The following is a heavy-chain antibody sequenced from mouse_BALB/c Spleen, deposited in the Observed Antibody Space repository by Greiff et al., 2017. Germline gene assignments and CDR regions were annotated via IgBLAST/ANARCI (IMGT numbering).Heavy chain of an antibody. CDR2: ISYSGST. Sequence: EVKLMESGPGLVKPSQSLSLTCTVTGYSITSDYAWNWIRQFPGNKLEWMGYISYSGSTSYNPSLKSRISITRDTSKNQFFLQLNSVTTEDTATYYCARIPYYYGSSYGGSYAMDYWGQGTSVTVSS. CDR1: GYSITSDYA. V-gene: IGHV3-2*02. CDR3: ARIPYYYGSSYGGSYAMDY. D-gene: IGHD1-1*01. J-gene: IGHJ4*01.